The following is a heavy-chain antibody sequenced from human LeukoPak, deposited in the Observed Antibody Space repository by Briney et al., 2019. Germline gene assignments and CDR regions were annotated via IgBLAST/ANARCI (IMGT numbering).Heavy chain of an antibody. D-gene: IGHD6-6*01. Sequence: GGSLRLSCAASGFSFDYYAMHWVRQAPGKGLEWVSGISWNGGSKGYADSVKGRFTISRDNAKNSLYLQMNSLRAEDMAFYYCAKDRLYSSSSGGAFDIWGQGTMVTVSS. CDR3: AKDRLYSSSSGGAFDI. CDR1: GFSFDYYA. CDR2: ISWNGGSK. V-gene: IGHV3-9*03. J-gene: IGHJ3*02.